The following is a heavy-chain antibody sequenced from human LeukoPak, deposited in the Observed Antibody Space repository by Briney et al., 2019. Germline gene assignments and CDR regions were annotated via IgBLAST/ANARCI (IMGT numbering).Heavy chain of an antibody. CDR3: ARADLYSSGSDPYFDY. CDR1: GYTFTSYD. D-gene: IGHD6-19*01. CDR2: MNPNSGNT. V-gene: IGHV1-8*03. Sequence: GASVKVSCRASGYTFTSYDINWVRPATGQGLEWMRWMNPNSGNTGYAQKFQGRVTITRNTYISTAYMALSSLRSEDTAVYYCARADLYSSGSDPYFDYWGQGTLVTVSS. J-gene: IGHJ4*02.